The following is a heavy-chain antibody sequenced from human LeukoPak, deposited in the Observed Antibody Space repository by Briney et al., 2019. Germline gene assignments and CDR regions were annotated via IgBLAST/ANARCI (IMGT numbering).Heavy chain of an antibody. CDR3: ARGPHYGEGY. D-gene: IGHD4-17*01. Sequence: GASVKLCCNASGGTFTIHTISWVRQAPGQGLEWMGGIIPIFDIANYAQKFQGRITITADKSTSTAYMELISLRSEDTAVYYCARGPHYGEGYWGQGTLVTVSS. CDR2: IIPIFDIA. CDR1: GGTFTIHT. V-gene: IGHV1-69*10. J-gene: IGHJ4*02.